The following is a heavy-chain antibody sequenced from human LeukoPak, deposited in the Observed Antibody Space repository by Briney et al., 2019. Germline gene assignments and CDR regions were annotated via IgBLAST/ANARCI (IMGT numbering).Heavy chain of an antibody. J-gene: IGHJ3*02. V-gene: IGHV6-1*01. CDR1: GDSVSSNSAI. Sequence: SQTLSLTCAISGDSVSSNSAIWNWIRQSPSRGLEWLGRTYYRSKWYHDYAVSVKSRMTINPDTSKNQFSLQLNSVTPEDTAVYYCARDRGAAAFDIWGQGTMVTVSS. CDR3: ARDRGAAAFDI. D-gene: IGHD6-25*01. CDR2: TYYRSKWYH.